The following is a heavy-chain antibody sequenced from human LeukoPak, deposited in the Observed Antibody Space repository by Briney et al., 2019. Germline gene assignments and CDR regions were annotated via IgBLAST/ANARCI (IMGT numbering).Heavy chain of an antibody. Sequence: PSETLSLTCTVSGGSISSGGYYWSWIRQHPGKGLEWTGYIYYSGSTYYNPSLKSRVTISVDTSKNQFSLKLSSVTAADTAVYYCARGMVYGGYFDYWGQGTLVTVSS. CDR2: IYYSGST. D-gene: IGHD4-23*01. CDR3: ARGMVYGGYFDY. J-gene: IGHJ4*02. V-gene: IGHV4-31*03. CDR1: GGSISSGGYY.